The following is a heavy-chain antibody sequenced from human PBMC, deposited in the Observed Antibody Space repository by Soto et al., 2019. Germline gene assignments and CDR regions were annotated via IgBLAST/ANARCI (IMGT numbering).Heavy chain of an antibody. CDR1: GFTFSSYA. CDR3: AKEIVVVPDAVESPTYGMDV. CDR2: ISGSGGST. J-gene: IGHJ6*02. Sequence: GGSLRLSCAASGFTFSSYAMSWVRQAPGKGLEWVSAISGSGGSTYYADSVKGRFTISRDNSKNTLYLQMNSLRAEDTAVYYCAKEIVVVPDAVESPTYGMDVWGQGTTVTVSS. V-gene: IGHV3-23*01. D-gene: IGHD2-2*01.